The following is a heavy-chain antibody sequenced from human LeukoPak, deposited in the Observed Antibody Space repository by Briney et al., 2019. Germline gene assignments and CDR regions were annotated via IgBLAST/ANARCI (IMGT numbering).Heavy chain of an antibody. Sequence: GGSLRLSCEASGFTYSSYEMNWVRQAPGKGLEWVSYISSSGSTIYYTDSVKGRFTTSRDNAKNSLYLQMNSLRAEDTAVYYCARDAPYSSGWRGFDYWGQGTLVTVSS. V-gene: IGHV3-48*03. D-gene: IGHD6-19*01. CDR2: ISSSGSTI. CDR1: GFTYSSYE. CDR3: ARDAPYSSGWRGFDY. J-gene: IGHJ4*02.